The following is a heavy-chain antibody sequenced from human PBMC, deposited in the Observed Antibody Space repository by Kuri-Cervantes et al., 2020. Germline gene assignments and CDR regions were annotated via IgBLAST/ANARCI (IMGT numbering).Heavy chain of an antibody. CDR1: GGSFSGYY. V-gene: IGHV4-34*01. D-gene: IGHD5-18*01. J-gene: IGHJ4*02. Sequence: SETLSLTCAVYGGSFSGYYWSWIRQPPGKGLEWIGEINHSGITNYNPSLKSRVTISVDTSKNQFSLKLSSVTAADTAVYYCARRGYSYGDFDYWGQGTLVTVSS. CDR2: INHSGIT. CDR3: ARRGYSYGDFDY.